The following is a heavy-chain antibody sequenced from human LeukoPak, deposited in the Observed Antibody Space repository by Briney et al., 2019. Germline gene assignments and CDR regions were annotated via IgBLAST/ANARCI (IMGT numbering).Heavy chain of an antibody. J-gene: IGHJ4*02. Sequence: PSETLSLTCAVYGGSFSDYYWSWIRQPPGKGLEWIGEINHSGTTKHNPSLKSRVNISVDTSKSQFSLKLSSVTAADTAVYYCAREGVGVTTVTIMYYFDYWGQGTLVTVSS. D-gene: IGHD4-17*01. CDR1: GGSFSDYY. V-gene: IGHV4-34*01. CDR3: AREGVGVTTVTIMYYFDY. CDR2: INHSGTT.